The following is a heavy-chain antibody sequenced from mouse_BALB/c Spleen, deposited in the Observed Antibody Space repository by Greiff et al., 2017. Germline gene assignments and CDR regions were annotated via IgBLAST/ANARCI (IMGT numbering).Heavy chain of an antibody. J-gene: IGHJ2*01. CDR1: GFSLTSYG. D-gene: IGHD2-3*01. V-gene: IGHV2-2*02. CDR2: IWSAGST. CDR3: ASYDLDY. Sequence: QVQLQQSGPGLVQPSQSLSITCTVSGFSLTSYGVHWVRQSPGKGLEWLGMIWSAGSTDYNAAIISRLSSSKDNYKSQVFFKMNSLQANDTSIYYCASYDLDYWGQGTTLTGSS.